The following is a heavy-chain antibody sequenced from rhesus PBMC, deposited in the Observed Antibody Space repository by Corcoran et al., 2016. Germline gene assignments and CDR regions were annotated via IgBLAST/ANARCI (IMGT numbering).Heavy chain of an antibody. CDR3: TRDGAAARFDY. CDR2: ISESGGTI. Sequence: DVQLVESGGGLVKPGGSLRLSCVASGFTFSSYEMHWVRQAPGKGLEWVSVISESGGTIYYAYSVKGRFTISRDNAKNSLLLQMNSLRAEDTAVYYCTRDGAAARFDYWGQGVLVTVSS. J-gene: IGHJ4*01. CDR1: GFTFSSYE. D-gene: IGHD6-25*01. V-gene: IGHV3-100*02.